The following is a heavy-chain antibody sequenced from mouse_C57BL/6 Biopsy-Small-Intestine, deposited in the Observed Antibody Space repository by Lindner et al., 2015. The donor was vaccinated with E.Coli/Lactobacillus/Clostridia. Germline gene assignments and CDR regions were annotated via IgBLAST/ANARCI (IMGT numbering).Heavy chain of an antibody. D-gene: IGHD1-1*01. CDR1: GFTFSSYA. V-gene: IGHV5-4*01. Sequence: VQLQESGGGLVKPGGSLKLSCAASGFTFSSYAVSWVRQTPEKRLEWVATISDGGSYTYYPDNVKGRFTISRDNAKNNLYLQMGHLKSEDTAMYYCARDGTGSSYWYFDVWGTGTTVTVSS. CDR2: ISDGGSYT. CDR3: ARDGTGSSYWYFDV. J-gene: IGHJ1*03.